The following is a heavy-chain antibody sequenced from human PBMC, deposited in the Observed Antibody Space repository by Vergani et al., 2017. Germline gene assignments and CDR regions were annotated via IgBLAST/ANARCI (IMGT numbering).Heavy chain of an antibody. CDR2: IYYSGST. J-gene: IGHJ5*02. CDR3: ARKGSARWFDP. V-gene: IGHV4-59*01. D-gene: IGHD6-6*01. Sequence: QVQLQESGPGLVKPSQTLSLTCTVSGGSISSYYWSWIRQPPGKGLEWIGYIYYSGSTNYNPSLKSRVTISVDTSKNQFSLKLGSVPAADTAVYYCARKGSARWFDPWGQGTLVTVSS. CDR1: GGSISSYY.